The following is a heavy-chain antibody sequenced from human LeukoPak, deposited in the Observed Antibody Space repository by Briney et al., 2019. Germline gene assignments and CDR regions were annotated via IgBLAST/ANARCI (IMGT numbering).Heavy chain of an antibody. V-gene: IGHV3-21*01. D-gene: IGHD5-12*01. Sequence: GGSLRLSCAASGFTFSSYSMNWVRQAPGKGLEWVSSISSSSSYIYYADSVKGRFTISRDNAKNSLYLQMNSLRAEDTAVYYCASQTWIGGAFDIWGQGTMVTVSS. J-gene: IGHJ3*02. CDR1: GFTFSSYS. CDR2: ISSSSSYI. CDR3: ASQTWIGGAFDI.